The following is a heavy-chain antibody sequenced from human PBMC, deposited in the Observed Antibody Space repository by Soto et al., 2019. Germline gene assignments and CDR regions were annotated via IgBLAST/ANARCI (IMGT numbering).Heavy chain of an antibody. CDR3: ARDVPVYYDILPVWAFDI. CDR1: GYTFTSYD. D-gene: IGHD3-9*01. V-gene: IGHV1-8*01. Sequence: QVQLVQSGAEVKKPGASVKVSCKASGYTFTSYDINWVRQATGQGLERMGWMNPNSGNTGYAQKFQRRVTMTRNTSISKAYMELSSLRAEDTAVYYCARDVPVYYDILPVWAFDIWGQGTRVTVSS. CDR2: MNPNSGNT. J-gene: IGHJ3*02.